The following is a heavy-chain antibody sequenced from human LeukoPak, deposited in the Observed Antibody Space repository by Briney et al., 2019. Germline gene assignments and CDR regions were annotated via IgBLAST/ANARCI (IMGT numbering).Heavy chain of an antibody. CDR2: ISSNSGTK. V-gene: IGHV3-48*01. D-gene: IGHD6-19*01. Sequence: PGGSLRLSCAASGFTFSSYNMNWVRQAPGKGLEWVSYISSNSGTKYYADSVKGRYTISRDNAKNSLYLQMNSLRAEDTAVYYCAKTDDSGWWNIDYWGQGTLVTVSS. CDR3: AKTDDSGWWNIDY. CDR1: GFTFSSYN. J-gene: IGHJ4*02.